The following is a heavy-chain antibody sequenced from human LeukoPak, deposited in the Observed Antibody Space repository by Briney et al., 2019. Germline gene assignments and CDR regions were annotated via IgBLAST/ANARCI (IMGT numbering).Heavy chain of an antibody. CDR3: TTVGNTYGSYFFDY. J-gene: IGHJ4*02. CDR2: ISSQADGGTT. D-gene: IGHD5-18*01. Sequence: KTGGSLRLSCAASGFTLSNAWMSWVRQAPGKGLEWVGRISSQADGGTTDYAAPVKGRFTITRDDSKITLYQQMSSLKTEATAVYYCTTVGNTYGSYFFDYWGQGTLVTVSS. CDR1: GFTLSNAW. V-gene: IGHV3-15*01.